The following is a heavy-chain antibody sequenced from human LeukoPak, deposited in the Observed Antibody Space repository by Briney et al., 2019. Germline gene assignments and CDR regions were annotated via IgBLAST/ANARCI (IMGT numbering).Heavy chain of an antibody. CDR2: IRSKANSYAT. CDR1: GFTFNGSA. J-gene: IGHJ4*02. Sequence: GGSLRLSCAASGFTFNGSAMHWVRHASWKGLEWVGRIRSKANSYATAYAASVKGRFTISRDDSKNTAYLQMNSLKTEDTAVYYCTSSGDDYGDYPFDYWGQGTLVTVSS. V-gene: IGHV3-73*01. CDR3: TSSGDDYGDYPFDY. D-gene: IGHD4-17*01.